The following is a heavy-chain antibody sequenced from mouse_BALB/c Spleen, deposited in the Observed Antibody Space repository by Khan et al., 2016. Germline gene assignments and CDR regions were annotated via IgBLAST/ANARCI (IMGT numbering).Heavy chain of an antibody. V-gene: IGHV5-17*02. D-gene: IGHD2-4*01. CDR3: AAADYDYAMDY. CDR1: GFTFSYFG. J-gene: IGHJ4*01. Sequence: EVELVESGGGLVQPGGSRKLSCAASGFTFSYFGMHWIRQAPEKGLEWVAYISSDSTTIYYADTVRGRFTISSANPTNTLFLQTTSPRSEDTAMYYCAAADYDYAMDYWGHGTSVTVSS. CDR2: ISSDSTTI.